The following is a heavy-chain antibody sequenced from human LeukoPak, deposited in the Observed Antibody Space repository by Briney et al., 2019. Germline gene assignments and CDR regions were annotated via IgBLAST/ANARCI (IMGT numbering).Heavy chain of an antibody. Sequence: ASVKVSCKASGYTFTSYDINWVRQATGQGLEWMGWMNPNSGNTGYAQKFQGRVTMTRNTSISTAYMELSSLRSEDTAVYYCARGGYSRYYYYMDVRGKGTTVTVSS. CDR2: MNPNSGNT. V-gene: IGHV1-8*01. CDR1: GYTFTSYD. CDR3: ARGGYSRYYYYMDV. D-gene: IGHD6-13*01. J-gene: IGHJ6*03.